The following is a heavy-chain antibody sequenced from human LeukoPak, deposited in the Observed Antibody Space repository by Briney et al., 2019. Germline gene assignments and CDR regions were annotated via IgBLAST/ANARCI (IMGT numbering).Heavy chain of an antibody. D-gene: IGHD6-13*01. V-gene: IGHV4-34*01. CDR2: INHSGSN. Sequence: SETLSLTCAVYGGSFSGYYWRWIRHPPGKGLEWIGEINHSGSNNYHPSLKTGATIPVTTSKNQVSLKLSSVAAADTAVYYFARGDSSFRSYYYYGMDVRGQGTTVTVSS. J-gene: IGHJ6*02. CDR1: GGSFSGYY. CDR3: ARGDSSFRSYYYYGMDV.